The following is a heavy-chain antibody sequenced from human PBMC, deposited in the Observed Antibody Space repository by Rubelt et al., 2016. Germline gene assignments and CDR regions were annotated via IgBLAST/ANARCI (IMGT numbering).Heavy chain of an antibody. V-gene: IGHV6-1*01. D-gene: IGHD2/OR15-2a*01. CDR1: GDSVSSNTVA. CDR2: TYRMSP. CDR3: TRGFLKTGMDV. J-gene: IGHJ6*02. Sequence: QVQLQQSGPGLVKPSQTLSLTCAISGDSVSSNTVAWNWIRQSPSRGLEWLGRTYRMSPDYAVSVKSRITISPDTSKNQFSLQLNSVTPDDTAVYFCTRGFLKTGMDVWGHGPRSPSP.